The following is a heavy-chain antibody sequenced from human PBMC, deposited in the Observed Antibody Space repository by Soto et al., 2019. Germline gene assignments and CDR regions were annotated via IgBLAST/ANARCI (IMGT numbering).Heavy chain of an antibody. D-gene: IGHD2-15*01. V-gene: IGHV5-10-1*01. CDR2: IDPSDSYT. J-gene: IGHJ6*02. Sequence: ESLKISWQGSGYSFRNHWITWVRQMPGDGLEWMGRIDPSDSYTNYSPSFQRHVTISADKSISTAYLQWSSLKASDTAMYYCASLPDMEGVYDYYGMDVWRQGTTDTVS. CDR1: GYSFRNHW. CDR3: ASLPDMEGVYDYYGMDV.